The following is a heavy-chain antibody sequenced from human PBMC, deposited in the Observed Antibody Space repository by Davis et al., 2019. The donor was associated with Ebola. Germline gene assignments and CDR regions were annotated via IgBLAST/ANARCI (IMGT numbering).Heavy chain of an antibody. CDR2: IYPADSDT. CDR1: GYSFTRYW. J-gene: IGHJ4*02. D-gene: IGHD6-19*01. V-gene: IGHV5-51*01. CDR3: ATEAGVAGTVE. Sequence: KVSCKASGYSFTRYWIGWVRQMPGKGLEWMGIIYPADSDTRYSPSFQGQVTISADRSISTAYLQWSSLKASDTAMYYCATEAGVAGTVEWGQGTLVTVSS.